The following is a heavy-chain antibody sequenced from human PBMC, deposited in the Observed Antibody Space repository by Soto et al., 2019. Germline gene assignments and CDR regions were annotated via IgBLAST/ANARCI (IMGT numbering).Heavy chain of an antibody. CDR1: GFTFTTHA. V-gene: IGHV3-30-3*02. Sequence: GGSLRLSCAASGFTFTTHAMHWVRQAPGKGLEWVALISYDGSNKYYADSVKGRFTISRDNSKNTLYLQMNSLRPEDAAVYYCAKMRSPFDYWGQGTLVTVSS. J-gene: IGHJ4*02. CDR2: ISYDGSNK. CDR3: AKMRSPFDY.